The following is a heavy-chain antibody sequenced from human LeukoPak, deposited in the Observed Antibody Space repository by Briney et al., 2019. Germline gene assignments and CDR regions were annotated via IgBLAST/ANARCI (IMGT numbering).Heavy chain of an antibody. CDR3: ARAIGFPGVAWFDP. V-gene: IGHV3-21*01. CDR2: ISSSSSYI. J-gene: IGHJ5*02. CDR1: GFTFSSYS. D-gene: IGHD7-27*01. Sequence: RGSLRLSCAASGFTFSSYSMNWVRQAPGKGLEWVSSISSSSSYIYYADSVKGRFTISRDNAKNSLYLQMNSLRAEDTAVYYCARAIGFPGVAWFDPWGQGTLVTVSS.